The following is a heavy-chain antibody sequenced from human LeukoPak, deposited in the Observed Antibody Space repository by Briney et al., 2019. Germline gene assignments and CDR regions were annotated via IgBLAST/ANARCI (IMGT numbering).Heavy chain of an antibody. V-gene: IGHV1-2*02. J-gene: IGHJ6*03. Sequence: ASVKVSCKASGYTFTGYYMHWVRQAPGQGLEWMGWINPNSGGTNYAQKFQGRVTMTRNTSISTAYMELSRLRSDDTAVYYCARDSSLEVVPAATYYYYYMDVWGKGTTVTVSS. CDR2: INPNSGGT. CDR3: ARDSSLEVVPAATYYYYYMDV. D-gene: IGHD2-2*01. CDR1: GYTFTGYY.